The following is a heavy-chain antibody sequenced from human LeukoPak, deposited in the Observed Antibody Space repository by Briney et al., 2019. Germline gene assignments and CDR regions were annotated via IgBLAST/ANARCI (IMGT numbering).Heavy chain of an antibody. CDR3: ASYDYVWGSYRYGGFDY. CDR2: IIPIFGTA. V-gene: IGHV1-69*05. J-gene: IGHJ4*02. CDR1: GGAFSSYA. Sequence: GASVKVSCKASGGAFSSYAISWLQQAPGQGLEWMGGIIPIFGTANYAQKFQGRVTITTDESTSTAYMELSSLRSEDTAVYYCASYDYVWGSYRYGGFDYWGQGTLVTVSS. D-gene: IGHD3-16*02.